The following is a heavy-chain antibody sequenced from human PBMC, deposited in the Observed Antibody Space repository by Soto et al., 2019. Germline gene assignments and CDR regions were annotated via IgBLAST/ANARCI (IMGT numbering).Heavy chain of an antibody. CDR1: GGSISSYY. J-gene: IGHJ3*02. CDR3: ARPRGVVPAAIGMDDAFDI. CDR2: IYYSGST. Sequence: SETLSLTCTVSGGSISSYYWSWLRQPPGKGLEWIGYIYYSGSTNYNPSLKSRVTISVDTSKNQFSLKLSSVTAADTAMYYCARPRGVVPAAIGMDDAFDIWGQGTMVTVSS. D-gene: IGHD2-2*01. V-gene: IGHV4-59*01.